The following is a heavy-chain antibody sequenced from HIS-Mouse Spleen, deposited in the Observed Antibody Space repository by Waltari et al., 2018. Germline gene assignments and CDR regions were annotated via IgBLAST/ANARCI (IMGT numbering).Heavy chain of an antibody. Sequence: HLQLQESGPGLVKPSETLSLTCTVSGGPIRSSSYFGGWMPQPPGKGLEWIGSIYYSGSTYYNPSLKSRVTISVDTSKNQFSLKLSSVTAADTAVYYCAREIPYSSSWYDWYFDLWGRGTLVTVSS. V-gene: IGHV4-39*07. CDR3: AREIPYSSSWYDWYFDL. CDR2: IYYSGST. D-gene: IGHD6-13*01. CDR1: GGPIRSSSYF. J-gene: IGHJ2*01.